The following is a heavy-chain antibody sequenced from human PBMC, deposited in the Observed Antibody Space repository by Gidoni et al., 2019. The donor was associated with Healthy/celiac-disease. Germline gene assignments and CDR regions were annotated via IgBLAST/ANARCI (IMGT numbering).Heavy chain of an antibody. D-gene: IGHD4-17*01. CDR1: GFTFDDYA. CDR2: ISWNSGSI. CDR3: AKDTGGYGDYNWFDP. J-gene: IGHJ5*02. V-gene: IGHV3-9*01. Sequence: EVQLVESGGGLVQPGRSLSLSCAASGFTFDDYAMHWVRQAPGKGLEWVSGISWNSGSIGYADSVKGRFTISRDNAKNSLYLQMNSLRAEDTALYYCAKDTGGYGDYNWFDPWGQGTLVTVSS.